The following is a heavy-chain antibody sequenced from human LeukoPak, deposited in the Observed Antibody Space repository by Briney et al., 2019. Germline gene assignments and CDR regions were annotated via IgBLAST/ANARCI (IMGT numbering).Heavy chain of an antibody. CDR3: ARDQIVVVPAADYYYYYGMDV. J-gene: IGHJ6*02. CDR1: GFTFSSYS. CDR2: ISSSSSYI. Sequence: PGGSLRLSCAASGFTFSSYSMNWVRQAPGKGLEWVSSISSSSSYIYYADSVKGRFTISRDNAKNSLYLQMNSLRAEDTAVYYCARDQIVVVPAADYYYYYGMDVWGQGTTVTVSS. V-gene: IGHV3-21*01. D-gene: IGHD2-2*01.